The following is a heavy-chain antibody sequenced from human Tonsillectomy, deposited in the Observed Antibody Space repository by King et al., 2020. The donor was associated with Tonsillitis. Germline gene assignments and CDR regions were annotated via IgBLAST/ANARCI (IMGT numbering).Heavy chain of an antibody. V-gene: IGHV3-30-3*01. Sequence: VQLVESGGGVVQPGRSLRLSCAASGFTFSSYAMHWVRQDPGKGLEWVAVISYDGSNKYYGDSVKGRFTISRDNSKNTLYLQMNSLRAEDTAVYYCARDYYGSGSYLVSLDYWGQGTLVTVSS. CDR2: ISYDGSNK. J-gene: IGHJ4*02. CDR3: ARDYYGSGSYLVSLDY. D-gene: IGHD3-10*01. CDR1: GFTFSSYA.